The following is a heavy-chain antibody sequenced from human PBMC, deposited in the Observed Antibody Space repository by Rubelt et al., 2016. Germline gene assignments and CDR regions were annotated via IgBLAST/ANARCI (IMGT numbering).Heavy chain of an antibody. CDR3: ARGHPSRRHMDV. V-gene: IGHV4-34*01. CDR1: GGSFGADY. Sequence: QMQLQQWGAGLLKPSETLSLTCVVYGGSFGADYWSWVRQPPGRGLEWIGEINHGGSTNYNPSLKSRVTVSLDASQNQFSLKLTSVAAADTAIYFCARGHPSRRHMDVWGKGTTVTVSS. CDR2: INHGGST. J-gene: IGHJ6*03.